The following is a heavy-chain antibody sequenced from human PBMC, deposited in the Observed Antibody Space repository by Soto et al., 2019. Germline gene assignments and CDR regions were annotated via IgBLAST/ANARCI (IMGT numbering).Heavy chain of an antibody. CDR1: GFTFNSYG. D-gene: IGHD1-26*01. J-gene: IGHJ6*02. V-gene: IGHV3-30*03. Sequence: QVQLVESGGGVVQPGRSLRLSCAASGFTFNSYGMHWVRQGPGNGLEWVAFMSYDSTKTYYADSVKGRFTISRDNSNSALYVQMNSLTGEDTAVYYCARTRSAWSDFHYYSLDVWGQGTTVTVSS. CDR3: ARTRSAWSDFHYYSLDV. CDR2: MSYDSTKT.